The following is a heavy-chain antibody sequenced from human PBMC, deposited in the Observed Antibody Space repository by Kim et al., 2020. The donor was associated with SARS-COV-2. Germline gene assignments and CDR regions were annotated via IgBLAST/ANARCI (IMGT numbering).Heavy chain of an antibody. J-gene: IGHJ2*01. V-gene: IGHV4-39*07. Sequence: SETLSLTCSVSGGSIGSSAYYWGWVRQPPGEGLEWTASIYYSGSTYYNPSLKSRASISIDTAKNQLSLRLNSVTAADTAVYYCVRIFGNNNWYFDFWGRG. CDR2: IYYSGST. CDR1: GGSIGSSAYY. CDR3: VRIFGNNNWYFDF. D-gene: IGHD3-3*01.